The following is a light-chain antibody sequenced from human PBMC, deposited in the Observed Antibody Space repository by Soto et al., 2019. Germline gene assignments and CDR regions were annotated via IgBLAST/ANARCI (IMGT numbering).Light chain of an antibody. CDR1: SSNIGAGYD. J-gene: IGLJ2*01. V-gene: IGLV1-40*01. CDR3: QSYDNSLRGV. Sequence: QLVLTQPPSVSGAPGQRVTISCTGSSSNIGAGYDVHWYQQLPGTAPKLLIYGNNNRPSGVPDRFSGSKSGTSASLAITGLQAEDEADYYCQSYDNSLRGVFGGGTKLTVL. CDR2: GNN.